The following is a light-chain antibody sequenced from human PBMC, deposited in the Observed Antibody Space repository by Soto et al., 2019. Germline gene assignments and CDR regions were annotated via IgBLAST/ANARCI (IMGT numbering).Light chain of an antibody. V-gene: IGLV2-8*01. CDR1: KNDIGVYDF. J-gene: IGLJ1*01. CDR2: EVV. Sequence: QSVLTQPPSASGSPGQSVTISCTGTKNDIGVYDFVSWYQHHPGKAPRLIIYEVVQRPSGVPDRFSGSKSGNTASLTVSGLQHADEADSFCKSYAGSNTYVFGSGTKVTV. CDR3: KSYAGSNTYV.